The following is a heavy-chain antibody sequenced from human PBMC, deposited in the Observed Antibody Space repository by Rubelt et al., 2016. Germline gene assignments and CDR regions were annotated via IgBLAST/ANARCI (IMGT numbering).Heavy chain of an antibody. V-gene: IGHV4-39*01. J-gene: IGHJ4*02. D-gene: IGHD3-3*01. CDR2: SGST. CDR3: ARGVAIFGVAPTLDY. Sequence: SGSTYYNPSLKSRVTISVDTSKNQFSLKLSSVTAADTAVYYCARGVAIFGVAPTLDYWGQGTLVTVSS.